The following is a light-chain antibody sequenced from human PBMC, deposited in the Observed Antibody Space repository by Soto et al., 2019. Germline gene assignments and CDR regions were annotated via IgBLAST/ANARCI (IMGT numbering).Light chain of an antibody. V-gene: IGKV3-15*01. Sequence: ETVMTQSPATLSLSPGERATLSCRASQSASSKLVWYQQKPAQAPRFLIYGASTRATGIPARFRGSGSGTELTLTIDSLQSEDFAVYYCQQYDDWPPAFGGGTKVEIK. J-gene: IGKJ4*01. CDR1: QSASSK. CDR3: QQYDDWPPA. CDR2: GAS.